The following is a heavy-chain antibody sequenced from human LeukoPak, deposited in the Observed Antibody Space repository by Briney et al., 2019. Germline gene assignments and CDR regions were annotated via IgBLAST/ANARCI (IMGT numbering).Heavy chain of an antibody. CDR3: ARRRYSGSSQHFDY. CDR1: GFTFSSYE. CDR2: ISSGSSTV. D-gene: IGHD1-26*01. V-gene: IGHV3-48*03. J-gene: IGHJ4*02. Sequence: GGSLRLSCTASGFTFSSYEMNWVRQAPGKGLEWVSYISSGSSTVYYADSVKGRFTISRDNAKNSLYLQMNSLRAEDTAVYYCARRRYSGSSQHFDYWGQGTLVTVSS.